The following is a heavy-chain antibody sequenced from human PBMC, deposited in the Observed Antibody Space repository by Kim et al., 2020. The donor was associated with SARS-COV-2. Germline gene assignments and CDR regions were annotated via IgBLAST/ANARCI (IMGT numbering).Heavy chain of an antibody. CDR2: IWLGGSNR. Sequence: GGSLRLSCAASGFTFSSYGMHWVRQAPGKGLEWVAVIWLGGSNRYFADSVKGRFTISRDNSKNTLYLQMNSLRTEDTAVYYCGRGRGSSNYNIDVWGKGTQGTVSS. J-gene: IGHJ6*03. V-gene: IGHV3-33*01. CDR3: GRGRGSSNYNIDV. D-gene: IGHD6-6*01. CDR1: GFTFSSYG.